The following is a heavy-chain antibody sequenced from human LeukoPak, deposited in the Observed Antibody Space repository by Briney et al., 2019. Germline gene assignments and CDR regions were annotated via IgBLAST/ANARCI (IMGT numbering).Heavy chain of an antibody. CDR1: AFIFSGHW. V-gene: IGHV3-7*03. CDR2: IKEDGSER. D-gene: IGHD2-21*02. CDR3: AKDLGEVVVTAIPVGY. J-gene: IGHJ4*02. Sequence: PGGSLRLSCEGSAFIFSGHWMNWVRQTPGKGLEWVASIKEDGSERQYVDSVKGRFSISRDNTKGSLFLQLNSLRAEDTAVYYCAKDLGEVVVTAIPVGYWGQGTLVTVSS.